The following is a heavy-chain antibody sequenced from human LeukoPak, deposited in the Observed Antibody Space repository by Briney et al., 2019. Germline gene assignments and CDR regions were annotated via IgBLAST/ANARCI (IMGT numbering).Heavy chain of an antibody. J-gene: IGHJ4*02. CDR3: ARDVQRRFDC. CDR1: GASISSSDPY. D-gene: IGHD6-25*01. Sequence: PSETLSLTCTVSGASISSSDPYWSWIRQPPGKGLEWIGSIYRRGSTSYNPSLKSRVTVSEDMSKNHFSLRLSSVTAADTAVYYCARDVQRRFDCWGQGTLVTVSS. V-gene: IGHV4-39*02. CDR2: IYRRGST.